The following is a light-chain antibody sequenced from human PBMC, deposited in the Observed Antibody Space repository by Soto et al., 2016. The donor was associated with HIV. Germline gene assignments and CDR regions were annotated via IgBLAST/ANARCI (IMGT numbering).Light chain of an antibody. CDR3: QVWDSSSDHLYV. V-gene: IGLV3-21*03. Sequence: SYVLTQPPSVSVAPGKTARITCGENNIGSQRVHWYQQKPGQAPVLVLYDDSDRPSGIPERFSGSNSGNTATLTISRVEAGDEADYYCQVWDSSSDHLYVFGTGTKVTVL. CDR2: DDS. CDR1: NIGSQR. J-gene: IGLJ1*01.